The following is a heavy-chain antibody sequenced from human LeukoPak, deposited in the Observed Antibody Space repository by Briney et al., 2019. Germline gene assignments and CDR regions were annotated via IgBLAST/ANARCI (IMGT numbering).Heavy chain of an antibody. CDR3: ARETYYYDSSGHSMDV. CDR1: GFTFSDYY. J-gene: IGHJ6*03. CDR2: IKQDGSEK. V-gene: IGHV3-7*01. Sequence: GGSLRLSCAASGFTFSDYYMSWIRQAPGKGLEWVANIKQDGSEKYYVDSVKGRFTISRDNAKNSLYLQMNSLRAEDTAVYYCARETYYYDSSGHSMDVWGKGTTVTVSS. D-gene: IGHD3-22*01.